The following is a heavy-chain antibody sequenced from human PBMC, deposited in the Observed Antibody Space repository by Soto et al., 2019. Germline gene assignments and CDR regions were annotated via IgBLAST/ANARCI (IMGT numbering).Heavy chain of an antibody. J-gene: IGHJ6*03. CDR2: RGSGGTI. CDR3: VKVRGPQYTYSHMDV. D-gene: IGHD4-4*01. CDR1: GFTFSSYA. Sequence: EVQLLESGGGLVQPGGSLRLSCAASGFTFSSYAMGWVRQAPGKGLEWVSSRGSGGTIYQPDSVKGRFAISRDNSKSTLYLQMDSLRAEDTAVYYCVKVRGPQYTYSHMDVWGKGTTVIVSS. V-gene: IGHV3-23*01.